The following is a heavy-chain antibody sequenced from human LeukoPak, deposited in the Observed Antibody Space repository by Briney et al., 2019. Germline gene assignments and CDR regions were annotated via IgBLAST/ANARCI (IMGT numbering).Heavy chain of an antibody. CDR3: ARARTYCSSTSCYLDAFDI. J-gene: IGHJ3*02. CDR2: ISSSSSHT. Sequence: GGSLRLSCAASGFTFSDYYMSWIRQAPGKGLEWVSYISSSSSHTNYADSVKGRFTISRDNAKNSLYLQMNSLRAEDTAVYYCARARTYCSSTSCYLDAFDIWGQGTMVTVSS. V-gene: IGHV3-11*06. D-gene: IGHD2-2*01. CDR1: GFTFSDYY.